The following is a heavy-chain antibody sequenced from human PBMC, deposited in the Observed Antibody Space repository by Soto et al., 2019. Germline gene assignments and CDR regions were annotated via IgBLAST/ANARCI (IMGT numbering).Heavy chain of an antibody. CDR3: ASGVTYYYGSGSYPYFDY. V-gene: IGHV3-48*01. Sequence: GGSLRLSCAASGFTFSSYSMNWVRQAPGKGLEWVSYISSSSSTIYYADSVKGRFTISRDNAKNSLYLQMNSLRAEDTAVYYCASGVTYYYGSGSYPYFDYWGQGTLVTVSS. CDR1: GFTFSSYS. D-gene: IGHD3-10*01. CDR2: ISSSSSTI. J-gene: IGHJ4*02.